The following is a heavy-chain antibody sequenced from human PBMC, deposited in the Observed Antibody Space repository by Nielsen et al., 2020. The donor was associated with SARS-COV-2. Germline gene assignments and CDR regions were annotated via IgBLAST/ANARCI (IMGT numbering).Heavy chain of an antibody. V-gene: IGHV4-59*08. CDR1: GGSISSYY. J-gene: IGHJ4*02. CDR2: IYYSGST. D-gene: IGHD5-18*01. CDR3: ARRYRSYGLIYYFDY. Sequence: SETLSFTCTVSGGSISSYYWSWIRQPPGKGLEWIGYIYYSGSTNYNPSLKSRVTISVDTSKNQFSLKLSSVTAADTAVYYCARRYRSYGLIYYFDYWGQGTLVTVSS.